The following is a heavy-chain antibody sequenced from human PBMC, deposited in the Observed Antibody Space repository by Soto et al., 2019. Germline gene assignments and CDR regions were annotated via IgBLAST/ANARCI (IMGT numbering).Heavy chain of an antibody. J-gene: IGHJ4*02. CDR3: AKTPWEKYYSSWFDC. Sequence: QVQLVESGGGVVQPGRSLRLSCAASGFTFNSYGXHWVRQAPGKGLEWVASISHDGTNKYYVDSVKGRFTISRDNSKSTLYLQMNSLRAEDTAVYYCAKTPWEKYYSSWFDCWGQGTLVTVSS. CDR1: GFTFNSYG. D-gene: IGHD1-26*01. CDR2: ISHDGTNK. V-gene: IGHV3-30*18.